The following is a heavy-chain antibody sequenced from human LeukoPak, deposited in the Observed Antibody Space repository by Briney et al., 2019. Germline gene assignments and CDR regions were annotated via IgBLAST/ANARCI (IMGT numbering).Heavy chain of an antibody. D-gene: IGHD5-18*01. CDR1: GGSFSGYY. V-gene: IGHV4-34*01. CDR2: INHSGST. J-gene: IGHJ4*02. CDR3: ARAMGYSYGPSTSFDY. Sequence: SETLSLTCAVYGGSFSGYYWSWIRQPPGKGLEWIGEINHSGSTNYNPSLKSRVTISVDTSKNQFSLKLSSVTAADTAVYYCARAMGYSYGPSTSFDYWGQGTLVTVSS.